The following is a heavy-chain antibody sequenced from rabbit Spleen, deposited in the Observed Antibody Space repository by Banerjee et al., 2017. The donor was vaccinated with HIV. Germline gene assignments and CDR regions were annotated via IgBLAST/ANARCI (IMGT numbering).Heavy chain of an antibody. CDR3: AGEGTDNNYYDAMNL. V-gene: IGHV1S45*01. CDR2: IDPRTSSRT. CDR1: GFTLISIYY. J-gene: IGHJ3*01. Sequence: QEQLVESGGGLVQPGASLTLTYTASGFTLISIYYMCWVRQAPGKGLEWIGCIDPRTSSRTYYASWAKGRFTISKTSSTTVTLQMTSLTDADTATYFCAGEGTDNNYYDAMNLWGQGTLVTVS. D-gene: IGHD8-1*01.